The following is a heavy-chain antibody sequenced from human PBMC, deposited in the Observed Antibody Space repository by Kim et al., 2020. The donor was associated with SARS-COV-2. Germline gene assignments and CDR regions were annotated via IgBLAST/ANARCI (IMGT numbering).Heavy chain of an antibody. V-gene: IGHV4-34*01. D-gene: IGHD6-13*01. CDR1: GGSFSGYY. CDR3: ARAGYSSSWYGVRDYMDV. J-gene: IGHJ6*03. Sequence: SETLSLTCAVYGGSFSGYYWSWIRQPPGKGLEWIGEINHSGSTNYNPSLKSRVTISVDTSKNQFSLKLSSVTAAATAVYYCARAGYSSSWYGVRDYMDV. CDR2: INHSGST.